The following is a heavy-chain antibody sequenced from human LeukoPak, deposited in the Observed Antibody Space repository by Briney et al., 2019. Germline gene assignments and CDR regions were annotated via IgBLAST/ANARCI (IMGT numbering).Heavy chain of an antibody. CDR1: GGSFSGYY. V-gene: IGHV4-34*01. J-gene: IGHJ5*02. CDR2: INHSGST. CDR3: ARVPGGALNWFDP. Sequence: SEILSLTCAVYGGSFSGYYWSWIRQPPGKGLEWIGEINHSGSTNYNPSLKSRVTISVDTSKNQFSLKLSSVTAADTAVYYCARVPGGALNWFDPWGQGTLVTVSS. D-gene: IGHD1-1*01.